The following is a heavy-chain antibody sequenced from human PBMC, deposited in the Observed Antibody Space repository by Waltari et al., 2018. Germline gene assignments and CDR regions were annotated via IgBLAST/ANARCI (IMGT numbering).Heavy chain of an antibody. J-gene: IGHJ4*02. CDR3: ARLDNYDSGSYGFDW. CDR2: IFYSGST. Sequence: QLQLQGSGPGLVKPSETLSLTCTVSGGSISSSRYYWGWIRQPPGKGLEGFGSIFYSGSTYYNPSLKSRVTMSVDTSKNQFSLRLTSVTAADTAVYYCARLDNYDSGSYGFDWWGQGTLVTVSS. CDR1: GGSISSSRYY. D-gene: IGHD3-10*01. V-gene: IGHV4-39*01.